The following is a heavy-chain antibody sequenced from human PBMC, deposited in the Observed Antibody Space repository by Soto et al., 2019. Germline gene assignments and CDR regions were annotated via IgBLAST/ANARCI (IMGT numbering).Heavy chain of an antibody. J-gene: IGHJ4*02. V-gene: IGHV3-48*03. D-gene: IGHD6-6*01. CDR2: ISSSSSTI. CDR1: GFTFSSYE. CDR3: ARDRGWSSSPGYFDY. Sequence: VQLVESGGGLVQPGGSLRLSCAASGFTFSSYEMNWVRQAPGKGLEWVSYISSSSSTIYYADSVKGRFTISRDNAKNSLYLQMNSLRAEDTGVYYCARDRGWSSSPGYFDYWGRGTLVTVSS.